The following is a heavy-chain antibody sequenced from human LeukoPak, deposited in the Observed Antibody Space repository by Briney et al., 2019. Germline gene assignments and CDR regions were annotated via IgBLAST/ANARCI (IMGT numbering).Heavy chain of an antibody. CDR3: ARSGPMGIPPSSDAFDI. J-gene: IGHJ3*02. CDR2: IGTAGDT. V-gene: IGHV3-13*04. Sequence: GGSLRLSCAASGFTFSSYDMHWVRQATGKGLEWVSAIGTAGDTYYPGSVKGRFTISRENAKNSLYLQMNSLRAGDTAVYYCARSGPMGIPPSSDAFDIWGQGTMVTVSS. D-gene: IGHD2-15*01. CDR1: GFTFSSYD.